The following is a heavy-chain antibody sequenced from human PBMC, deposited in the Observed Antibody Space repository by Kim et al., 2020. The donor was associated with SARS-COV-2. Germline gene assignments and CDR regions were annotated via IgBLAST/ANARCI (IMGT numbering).Heavy chain of an antibody. CDR1: GYTFTSYA. CDR2: INAGNGNT. D-gene: IGHD1-26*01. V-gene: IGHV1-3*01. J-gene: IGHJ4*02. Sequence: ASVKVSCKASGYTFTSYAMHWVRQAPGQRLEWMGWINAGNGNTKYSQKFQGRVTITRDTSASTAYMELSSLRSEDTAVYYCATMKSIVDADEDFDYWGQGTLVTVSS. CDR3: ATMKSIVDADEDFDY.